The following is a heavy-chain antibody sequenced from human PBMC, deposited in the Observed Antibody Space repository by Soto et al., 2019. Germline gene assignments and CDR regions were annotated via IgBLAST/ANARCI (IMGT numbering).Heavy chain of an antibody. CDR2: IIPNSGTT. J-gene: IGHJ4*02. Sequence: QVQLVQSGAEVKKPGSSVKVSCKASGGSFRNFVISWVRQAPGQGLEWMGGIIPNSGTTNYAQKFQGKVTITADESTSTSYMELSGLTSEDTSLYYCASDLGGEATIRFWGQGTLVTVSS. CDR3: ASDLGGEATIRF. D-gene: IGHD3-16*01. CDR1: GGSFRNFV. V-gene: IGHV1-69*01.